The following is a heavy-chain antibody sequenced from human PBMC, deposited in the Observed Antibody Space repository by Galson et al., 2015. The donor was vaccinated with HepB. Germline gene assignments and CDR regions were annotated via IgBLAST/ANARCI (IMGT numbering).Heavy chain of an antibody. Sequence: SVKVSCKASGYTFTSYYMHWVRQAPGQGLEWMGIINPSSGRTSYARKFQGRVTMTRDTSTSTVYMGLSSLRSEDTAVYYCARDLGSYDSSGYYYGIDYWGQGTLVTVSS. CDR3: ARDLGSYDSSGYYYGIDY. J-gene: IGHJ4*02. CDR2: INPSSGRT. CDR1: GYTFTSYY. D-gene: IGHD3-22*01. V-gene: IGHV1-46*01.